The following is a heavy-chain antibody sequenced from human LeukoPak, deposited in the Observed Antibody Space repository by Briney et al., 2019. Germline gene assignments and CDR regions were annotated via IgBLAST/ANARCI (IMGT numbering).Heavy chain of an antibody. D-gene: IGHD2-2*02. CDR3: ARDKGDIVVVPAAIQDYYYYGMDV. CDR2: IIPIFGIA. CDR1: GGTFSSYA. V-gene: IGHV1-69*04. Sequence: ASVKVSCKASGGTFSSYAISWVRQAPGQGLEWMGRIIPIFGIANYAQKFQGRVTITADKSTSTAYMELSSLRSEDTAVYYCARDKGDIVVVPAAIQDYYYYGMDVWGQGTTVTVSS. J-gene: IGHJ6*02.